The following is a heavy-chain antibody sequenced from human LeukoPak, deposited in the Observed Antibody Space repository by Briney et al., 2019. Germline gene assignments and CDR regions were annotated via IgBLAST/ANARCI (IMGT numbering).Heavy chain of an antibody. CDR3: ARDRSKFGY. V-gene: IGHV3-74*01. CDR2: INSDGSST. J-gene: IGHJ4*02. CDR1: GFTFSSYW. D-gene: IGHD3-16*01. Sequence: GGSLRLSCAASGFTFSSYWMHWVRQAPGKGLVWVSRINSDGSSTSYADSVEGRFTISRDNAKNSLFLQMDSLRVEDTAVYYCARDRSKFGYWGQGILATVSS.